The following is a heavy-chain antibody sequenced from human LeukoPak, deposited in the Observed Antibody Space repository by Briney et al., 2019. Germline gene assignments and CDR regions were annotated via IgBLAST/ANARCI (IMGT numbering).Heavy chain of an antibody. V-gene: IGHV3-30*02. CDR1: GFIFSSYG. J-gene: IGHJ4*02. CDR3: AKDRGRAFYYGSGNYFAKASDY. Sequence: GGSLRLSCAASGFIFSSYGMTWVRQAPGKGLEWVAFIRYDGSNKYYADSVKGRLTISRDNSKNTLYLQMNSLRAEDTAVYYCAKDRGRAFYYGSGNYFAKASDYWGQGTLVTVSS. CDR2: IRYDGSNK. D-gene: IGHD3-10*01.